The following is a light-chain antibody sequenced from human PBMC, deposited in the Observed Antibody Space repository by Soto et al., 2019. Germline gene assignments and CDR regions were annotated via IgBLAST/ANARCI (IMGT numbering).Light chain of an antibody. CDR3: SSYAASNNFYFV. Sequence: QSVLTQPPSASGSPGQSVTISCTGTSSDVGGYNYVSWYQQYPGRAPKLMIYEVTKRPSGVPVRFSGSKSGNTASLTVSGLQAEDEADYYCSSYAASNNFYFVFGGGTQLTVL. J-gene: IGLJ3*02. V-gene: IGLV2-8*01. CDR2: EVT. CDR1: SSDVGGYNY.